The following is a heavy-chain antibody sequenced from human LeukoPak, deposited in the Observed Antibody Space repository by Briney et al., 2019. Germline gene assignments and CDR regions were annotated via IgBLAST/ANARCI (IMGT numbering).Heavy chain of an antibody. V-gene: IGHV3-74*01. CDR2: INSDGSST. CDR1: GFTFSSYW. D-gene: IGHD3-10*01. J-gene: IGHJ4*02. CDR3: AREYYYGSGSYYDY. Sequence: HPGGSLRLSCAASGFTFSSYWMHWVRQAPGKGLVWVSRINSDGSSTSYADSVKGRFTISRDNAKNTLYLQMDSLRAEDTAVYYCAREYYYGSGSYYDYWGQGTLVTVSS.